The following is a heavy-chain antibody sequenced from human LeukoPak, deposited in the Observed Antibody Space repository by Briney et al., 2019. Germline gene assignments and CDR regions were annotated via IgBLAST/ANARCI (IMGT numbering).Heavy chain of an antibody. V-gene: IGHV3-23*01. J-gene: IGHJ4*02. CDR1: GFTFSSYG. CDR3: AKDGRGYYYDSSGYYGTDFDY. CDR2: ISGSGGST. Sequence: GGSLRLSCAASGFTFSSYGMHWVRQAPGKGLEWVSAISGSGGSTYYADSVKGRFTISRDNSKNTLYLQMNSLRAEDTAVYYCAKDGRGYYYDSSGYYGTDFDYWGQGTLVTVSS. D-gene: IGHD3-22*01.